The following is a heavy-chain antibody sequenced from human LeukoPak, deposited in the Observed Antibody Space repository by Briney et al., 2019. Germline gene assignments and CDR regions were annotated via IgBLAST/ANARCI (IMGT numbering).Heavy chain of an antibody. CDR2: ITSSSASI. J-gene: IGHJ4*02. V-gene: IGHV3-21*01. Sequence: GGSLRLSCAASGFTFSTYSMNWVRQAPGKGLEWVSSITSSSASIYYADSVKGRFTISRDNAKNSLYLQMNSLRAEDTAVYYCARTYYDILTGYSPYFDYWGQGTLVTVSS. CDR1: GFTFSTYS. CDR3: ARTYYDILTGYSPYFDY. D-gene: IGHD3-9*01.